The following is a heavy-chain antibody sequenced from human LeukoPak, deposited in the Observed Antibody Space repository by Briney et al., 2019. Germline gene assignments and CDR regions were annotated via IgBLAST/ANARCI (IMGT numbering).Heavy chain of an antibody. CDR1: GFSFNTYS. J-gene: IGHJ3*02. D-gene: IGHD2-2*01. CDR3: TSRYCATTICYSFDN. V-gene: IGHV3-21*01. CDR2: ICSSSAHI. Sequence: SGGSLRLFCAACGFSFNTYSMKWVRQAPGRGVEWVSSICSSSAHIFYADSVKGRFPISRDNAKNSLYLQMNSRRVEDTAVYYCTSRYCATTICYSFDNWGQGTMVAVSS.